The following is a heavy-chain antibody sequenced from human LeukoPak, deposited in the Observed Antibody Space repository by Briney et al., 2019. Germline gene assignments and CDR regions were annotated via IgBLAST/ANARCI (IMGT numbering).Heavy chain of an antibody. J-gene: IGHJ6*04. CDR2: IYYSGSI. CDR3: ARVRRFGELYNYYGMDV. Sequence: SETLSLTCTVSGGSISRGDYYWSWIRQSPGKGLEWIGYIYYSGSIFYNPSLKSRLTISVDTSKNHFSLKLNSVTAADTAVYYCARVRRFGELYNYYGMDVWGKGTTVTVSS. CDR1: GGSISRGDYY. V-gene: IGHV4-30-4*01. D-gene: IGHD3-10*01.